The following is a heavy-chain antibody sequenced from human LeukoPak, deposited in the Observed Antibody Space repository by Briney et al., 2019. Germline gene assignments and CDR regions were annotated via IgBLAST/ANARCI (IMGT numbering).Heavy chain of an antibody. CDR1: GFTFSTYA. CDR3: ARVTSSGRNYYYYPMDV. CDR2: ISARSDYI. D-gene: IGHD6-19*01. Sequence: GGSLRLSCAASGFTFSTYAINWVRQAPGKGLEWVSSISARSDYIYYADSVKGRFTISRDNAKNSLYLQMNSLRAEDTAVFYCARVTSSGRNYYYYPMDVWGQGTTVTVSS. V-gene: IGHV3-21*01. J-gene: IGHJ6*02.